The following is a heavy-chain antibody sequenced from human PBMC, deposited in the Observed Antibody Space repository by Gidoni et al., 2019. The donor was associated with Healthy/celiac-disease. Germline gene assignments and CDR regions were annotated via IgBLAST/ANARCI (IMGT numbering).Heavy chain of an antibody. CDR3: ARDRDTAMVKGHYYYGMDV. D-gene: IGHD5-18*01. V-gene: IGHV1-69*04. J-gene: IGHJ6*02. CDR1: GGTFRSSA. Sequence: QVQLVQSGAEVKKPGSSVKVSCMASGGTFRSSAISWVRQAPGQGLEGMGRIIPILGIANYAQKFQGRVTITADKSTSTAYMELSSLRSEDTAVYYCARDRDTAMVKGHYYYGMDVWGQGTTVTVSS. CDR2: IIPILGIA.